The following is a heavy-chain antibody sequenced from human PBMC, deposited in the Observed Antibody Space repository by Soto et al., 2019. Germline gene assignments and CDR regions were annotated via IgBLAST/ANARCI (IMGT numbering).Heavy chain of an antibody. J-gene: IGHJ5*02. CDR1: GFTFSSYG. Sequence: PGGSLRLSCAASGFTFSSYGMHWLRQAPGKGLEWVAVISYDGSNKYYADSVKGRFTISRDNSKNTLYLQMNSLRAEDTAVYYCAKGPIGLTWFDPWGQGTLVTVSS. CDR3: AKGPIGLTWFDP. V-gene: IGHV3-30*18. CDR2: ISYDGSNK. D-gene: IGHD2-8*01.